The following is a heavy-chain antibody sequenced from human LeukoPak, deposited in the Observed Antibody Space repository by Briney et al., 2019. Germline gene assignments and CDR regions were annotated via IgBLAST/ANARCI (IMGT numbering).Heavy chain of an antibody. D-gene: IGHD2-2*02. CDR1: GSICTSYW. Sequence: GESLQISCKGSGSICTSYWIGWSGQLPGKGLEWMGIIYPGDSDTRYSPSFQGQVTISADKSISTAYLQGSSLKASDTAMYYCARHLSLRYCSSTSCHKRYNWFDPWGQGTLVTVSS. CDR2: IYPGDSDT. V-gene: IGHV5-51*01. J-gene: IGHJ5*02. CDR3: ARHLSLRYCSSTSCHKRYNWFDP.